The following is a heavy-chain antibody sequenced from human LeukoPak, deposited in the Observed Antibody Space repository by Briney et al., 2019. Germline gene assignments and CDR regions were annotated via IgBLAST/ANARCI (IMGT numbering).Heavy chain of an antibody. CDR3: ARVPAGGYCSGGSCYVHYYYMDV. CDR1: GFTFDDYG. CDR2: INWNGGST. J-gene: IGHJ6*03. Sequence: GGSLRLSCAASGFTFDDYGMSWVRQAPGKGPEWVSGINWNGGSTGYADSVKGRFTISRDNAKNSLYLQMNSLRAEDTALYYCARVPAGGYCSGGSCYVHYYYMDVWGKGTTVTVSS. D-gene: IGHD2-15*01. V-gene: IGHV3-20*04.